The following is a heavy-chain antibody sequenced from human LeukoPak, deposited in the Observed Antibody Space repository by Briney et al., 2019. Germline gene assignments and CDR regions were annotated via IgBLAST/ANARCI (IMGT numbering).Heavy chain of an antibody. Sequence: GASVKVSCKASGFTFTSSAVQWVRQARGQRLEWIGWIVVGSGNTNYAQKFQGRVTMTRNTSISTAYMELSSLRSVDTAVYYCARGPVFWNDAGDYFDYWGQGTLVTVSS. V-gene: IGHV1-58*01. CDR1: GFTFTSSA. J-gene: IGHJ4*02. D-gene: IGHD1-1*01. CDR3: ARGPVFWNDAGDYFDY. CDR2: IVVGSGNT.